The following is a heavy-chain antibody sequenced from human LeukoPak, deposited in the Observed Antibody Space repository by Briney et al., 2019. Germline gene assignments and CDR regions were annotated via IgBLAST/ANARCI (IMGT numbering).Heavy chain of an antibody. D-gene: IGHD3-22*01. V-gene: IGHV3-9*01. CDR3: ARESYYYDSSGYYYQGSNSAGFDY. CDR1: GFTFNDFA. J-gene: IGHJ4*02. Sequence: GRSLRLSCAASGFTFNDFAMHWVRQTPGKGLEWVSGISWNSGSIGYADSVKGRFTISRDNGKNALYLQMNSLRAEDTAVYYCARESYYYDSSGYYYQGSNSAGFDYWGQGTLVTVSS. CDR2: ISWNSGSI.